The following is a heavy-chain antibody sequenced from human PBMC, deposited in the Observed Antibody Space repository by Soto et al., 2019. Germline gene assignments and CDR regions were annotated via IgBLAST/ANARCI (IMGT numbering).Heavy chain of an antibody. V-gene: IGHV1-69*04. J-gene: IGHJ6*02. CDR2: IIPILGIA. Sequence: SVKVYCKASGGTFSSYTISWVRQAPGQGLEWMGRIIPILGIANYAQKFQGRVTITADKSTSTAYMELSSLRSEDTAVYYCARDGDYHGSGIYCPADYCDGMDVWGQGTTVTVSS. D-gene: IGHD3-10*01. CDR1: GGTFSSYT. CDR3: ARDGDYHGSGIYCPADYCDGMDV.